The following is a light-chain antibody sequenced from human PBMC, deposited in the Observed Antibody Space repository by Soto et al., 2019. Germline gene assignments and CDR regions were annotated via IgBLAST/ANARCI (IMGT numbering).Light chain of an antibody. CDR3: SSSTTGKRWV. CDR1: SSDVGGYNY. J-gene: IGLJ3*02. V-gene: IGLV2-14*01. CDR2: EVS. Sequence: QSALTQPASVSGSPGQSITISCTGPSSDVGGYNYVSWYQQHPGKAPQLMIYEVSNRPSGVSHRFSASKSGNTASLTISGRQAEDEADYYCSSSTTGKRWVFGGGPKVTVL.